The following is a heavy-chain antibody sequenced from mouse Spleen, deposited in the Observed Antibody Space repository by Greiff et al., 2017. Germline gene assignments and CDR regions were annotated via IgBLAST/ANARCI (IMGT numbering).Heavy chain of an antibody. J-gene: IGHJ4*01. CDR2: INPSNGYT. D-gene: IGHD2-3*01. CDR3: AKDDGYYRAMDC. V-gene: IGHV1-53*01. Sequence: QVQLQQSGTELVKPGASVKLSCRAFGYIFTSFWVHWVSQRPGQGLEWIGNINPSNGYTNYNEKFKNKATLTVDRSSSTAYMQLSSLTSEDSAVYYCAKDDGYYRAMDCWGQGTSVTVSS. CDR1: GYIFTSFW.